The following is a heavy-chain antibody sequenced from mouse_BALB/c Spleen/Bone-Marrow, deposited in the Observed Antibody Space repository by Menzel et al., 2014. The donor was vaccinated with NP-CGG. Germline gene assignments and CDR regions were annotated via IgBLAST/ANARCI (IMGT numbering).Heavy chain of an antibody. CDR1: GYTFTSCV. CDR2: INPYNDGS. CDR3: ARSVRRDWYFDV. V-gene: IGHV1-14*01. J-gene: IGHJ1*01. D-gene: IGHD2-14*01. Sequence: VQLQQSGPELVKPGASVKMSCKASGYTFTSCVIHWVKQKPGQGLEWIGYINPYNDGSKYNEKFKGKATLTSDKSSSIAYMELSSLTSEDSAVYFCARSVRRDWYFDVWGAGTTVTVSS.